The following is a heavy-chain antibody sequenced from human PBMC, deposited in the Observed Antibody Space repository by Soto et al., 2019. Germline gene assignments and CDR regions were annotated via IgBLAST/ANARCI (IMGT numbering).Heavy chain of an antibody. CDR2: IIPIFGTA. V-gene: IGHV1-69*13. Sequence: ASVKVSCKASGGTFSSYAISWVRHAPGQGLEWMGGIIPIFGTANYAQKFQGRVTITADESTSTAYMELSSLRSADTAVYYCARKEGVNPSSCGYYGDFWGQGTTVTVSS. CDR3: ARKEGVNPSSCGYYGDF. D-gene: IGHD3-22*01. CDR1: GGTFSSYA. J-gene: IGHJ6*02.